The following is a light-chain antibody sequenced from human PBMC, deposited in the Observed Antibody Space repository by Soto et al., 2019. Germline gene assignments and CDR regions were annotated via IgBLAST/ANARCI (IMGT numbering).Light chain of an antibody. Sequence: QYALTQPASVSGSPGQSITISCTGTSSDVGGYNYVSWYQQHPGKAPKLMIYDVSNRPLGVSNRFSGSKSGNTASLTISGLQAEDEADYYCSSYTICSTKVVFGGGTKLTVL. V-gene: IGLV2-14*01. CDR1: SSDVGGYNY. CDR3: SSYTICSTKVV. CDR2: DVS. J-gene: IGLJ2*01.